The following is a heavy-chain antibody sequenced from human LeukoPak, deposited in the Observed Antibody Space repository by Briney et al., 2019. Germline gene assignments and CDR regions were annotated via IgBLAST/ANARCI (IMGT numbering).Heavy chain of an antibody. V-gene: IGHV4-30-2*01. CDR3: ARGRYGDYYDY. CDR1: GGSLSSGGYY. Sequence: SETLSLTCTVSGGSLSSGGYYWSWLRQPPGTGLEWIGYIYHSGSTYYNPSLKSRVTISVDRSKNQFSLKLSSVTAADTAVYYCARGRYGDYYDYWGQGTLVTVSS. J-gene: IGHJ4*02. D-gene: IGHD4-17*01. CDR2: IYHSGST.